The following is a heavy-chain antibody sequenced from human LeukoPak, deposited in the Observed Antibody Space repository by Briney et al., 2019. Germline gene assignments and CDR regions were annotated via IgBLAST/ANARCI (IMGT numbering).Heavy chain of an antibody. Sequence: GSLRLSCAASGFTVSSNYMSWVRQAPGKGLEWVSIIYSGGSTYYADSVKGRFTISRDNAKNSLYLQMNSLRAEDTAVYYCARASLRAFDYWGQGTLVTVSS. D-gene: IGHD4-17*01. CDR2: IYSGGST. V-gene: IGHV3-53*01. J-gene: IGHJ4*02. CDR3: ARASLRAFDY. CDR1: GFTVSSNY.